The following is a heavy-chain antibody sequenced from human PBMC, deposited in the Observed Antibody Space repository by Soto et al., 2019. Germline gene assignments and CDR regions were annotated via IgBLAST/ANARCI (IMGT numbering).Heavy chain of an antibody. CDR2: IYYSGNT. CDR1: GGSISTSSYY. J-gene: IGHJ5*02. Sequence: SETLSLTCTVSGGSISTSSYYWGWIRQPPGKGLEWIGYIYYSGNTYYNSSLKSRLIMSVDTSKNHFSLKLNSVTAADTAVYQCARVGATRGSWFDPWGQGTVGIVS. CDR3: ARVGATRGSWFDP. D-gene: IGHD1-26*01. V-gene: IGHV4-39*02.